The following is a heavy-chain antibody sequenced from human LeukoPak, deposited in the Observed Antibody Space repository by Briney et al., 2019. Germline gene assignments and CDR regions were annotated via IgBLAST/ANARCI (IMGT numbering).Heavy chain of an antibody. V-gene: IGHV1-69*13. D-gene: IGHD2-15*01. CDR2: IIPIFGTA. Sequence: ASVKVSCKASGGTFSSYAISWVRQAPGQGLEWMGGIIPIFGTANYAQKFQGRVTITADESTSTAYMELSSLRSEDTAVYYCAREGRDYYYMDVWGKGTTVTVSS. J-gene: IGHJ6*03. CDR1: GGTFSSYA. CDR3: AREGRDYYYMDV.